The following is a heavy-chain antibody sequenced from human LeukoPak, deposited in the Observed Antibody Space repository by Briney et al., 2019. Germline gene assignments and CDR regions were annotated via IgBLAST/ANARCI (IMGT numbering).Heavy chain of an antibody. Sequence: ASVKVSCKASGYTFTGYYMHWVRQAPGQGLAWMGWINPNSGGTNYARKSQGRVTMTRDTSISTAYMELSRLRSDDTAVYYCAASAITPGYFDYWGQGTLVTVSS. CDR1: GYTFTGYY. V-gene: IGHV1-2*02. J-gene: IGHJ4*02. D-gene: IGHD2-21*01. CDR3: AASAITPGYFDY. CDR2: INPNSGGT.